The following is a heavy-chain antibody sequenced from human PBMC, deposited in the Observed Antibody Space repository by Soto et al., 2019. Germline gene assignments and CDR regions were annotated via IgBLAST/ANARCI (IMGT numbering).Heavy chain of an antibody. CDR3: VRDRSAPGAFDF. CDR2: ISAYNGNT. J-gene: IGHJ3*01. CDR1: GYTFTIYG. Sequence: QVQLVQSGAEVKKPGASVKVSCKASGYTFTIYGISWVRQAPGQGLEWMGWISAYNGNTNYAQKLQGRITMTTDTYTRTAYMELRSLRSDDTAVYYCVRDRSAPGAFDFWGQGTMVTVSS. D-gene: IGHD3-10*01. V-gene: IGHV1-18*01.